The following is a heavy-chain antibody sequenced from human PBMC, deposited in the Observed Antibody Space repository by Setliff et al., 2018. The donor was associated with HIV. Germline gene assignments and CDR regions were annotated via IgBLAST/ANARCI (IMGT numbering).Heavy chain of an antibody. CDR2: IHHSGSS. J-gene: IGHJ4*02. CDR3: ASGWVRQSRRFGGVIVLPPFDY. CDR1: GGSISSSDFY. V-gene: IGHV4-31*03. Sequence: KPSETLSLTCTVSGGSISSSDFYWNWIRQRPGKALEWIGYIHHSGSSSHNPSLKSRLTTSINASKSQFSLRLSSVTAADTAVYYCASGWVRQSRRFGGVIVLPPFDYWGQGTLVTVSS. D-gene: IGHD3-16*02.